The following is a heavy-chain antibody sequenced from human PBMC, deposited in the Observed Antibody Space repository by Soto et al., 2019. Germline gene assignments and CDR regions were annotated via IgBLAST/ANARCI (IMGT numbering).Heavy chain of an antibody. Sequence: GASVKVSCKASGYTFTSYGISWVRQAPGQGLEWMGWISAYNGNTNYAQKLQGRVAMTTDTSTSTAYMELRSLRSDDTAVYYCARVGSVTKTGWFDPWGQGTLVTVSS. D-gene: IGHD4-4*01. V-gene: IGHV1-18*04. CDR3: ARVGSVTKTGWFDP. CDR2: ISAYNGNT. CDR1: GYTFTSYG. J-gene: IGHJ5*02.